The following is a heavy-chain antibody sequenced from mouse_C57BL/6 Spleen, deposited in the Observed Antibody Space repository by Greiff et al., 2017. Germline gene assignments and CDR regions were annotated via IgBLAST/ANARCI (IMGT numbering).Heavy chain of an antibody. D-gene: IGHD1-1*01. CDR1: GYSITSGYY. Sequence: EVKLVESGPGLVKPSQSLSLTCSVTGYSITSGYYWNWIRQFPGNKLEWMGYISYDGSNNYNPSLKNRISITRDTSKNQFFLKLNSVTTEDTATYYCARPDYYGSTPFAYWGQGTLVTVSA. CDR3: ARPDYYGSTPFAY. J-gene: IGHJ3*01. CDR2: ISYDGSN. V-gene: IGHV3-6*01.